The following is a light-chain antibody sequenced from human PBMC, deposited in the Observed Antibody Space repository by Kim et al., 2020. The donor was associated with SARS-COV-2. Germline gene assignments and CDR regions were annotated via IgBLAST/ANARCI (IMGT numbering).Light chain of an antibody. CDR2: DDN. CDR3: GTWDSSLSAGV. V-gene: IGLV1-51*01. J-gene: IGLJ3*02. CDR1: SSNIGNHY. Sequence: GQKVTISCSGSSSNIGNHYVAWYQHLPGTAPKLLIYDDNRRPSGISDRFSGSKSGTSATLAITGLQTGDEGHYYCGTWDSSLSAGVFGGGTQLTVL.